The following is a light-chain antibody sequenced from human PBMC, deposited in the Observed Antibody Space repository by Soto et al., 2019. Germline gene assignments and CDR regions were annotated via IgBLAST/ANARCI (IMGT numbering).Light chain of an antibody. CDR1: QSVSSN. J-gene: IGKJ1*01. CDR2: GAS. Sequence: EIVMTQSPATLSVSPGERATLSCRASQSVSSNFAWYQQKPGQAPRLLIYGASTRATGIPARFSGSGSGTEFTLTISSLQSEDFEVYYCQQYNNWPPTCGQGTKVEIK. V-gene: IGKV3-15*01. CDR3: QQYNNWPPT.